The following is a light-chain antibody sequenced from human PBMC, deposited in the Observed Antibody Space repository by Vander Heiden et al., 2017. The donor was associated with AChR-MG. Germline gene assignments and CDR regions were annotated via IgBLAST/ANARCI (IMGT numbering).Light chain of an antibody. CDR2: HDD. Sequence: SYGLTQPPSVSVSAGQPATITCSGDQLGIKYVSWYQQKAGLSPILIIYHDDDRPSGIPGRYSASNAGNTATLTISKTQATDEAVYYCQAWDSSTVYVFGTGTKVTVL. J-gene: IGLJ1*01. V-gene: IGLV3-1*01. CDR1: QLGIKY. CDR3: QAWDSSTVYV.